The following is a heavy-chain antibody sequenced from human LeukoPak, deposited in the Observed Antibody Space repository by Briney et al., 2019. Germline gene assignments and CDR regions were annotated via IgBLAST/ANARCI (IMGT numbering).Heavy chain of an antibody. CDR2: MNPNSGNT. Sequence: ASVKVSCKSSVYTFTIYDINWVRQATGQGLEWMGWMNPNSGNTGYAQKFQGRVTMTRNTSISTAYMELSSLRSEDTAVYYCARESGYYDFWSGYYYYYMDVWGKGTTVTVSS. V-gene: IGHV1-8*01. CDR1: VYTFTIYD. CDR3: ARESGYYDFWSGYYYYYMDV. D-gene: IGHD3-3*01. J-gene: IGHJ6*03.